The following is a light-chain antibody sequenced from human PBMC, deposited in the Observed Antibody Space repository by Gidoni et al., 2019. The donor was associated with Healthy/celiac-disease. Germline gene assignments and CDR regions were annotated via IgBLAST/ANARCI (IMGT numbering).Light chain of an antibody. CDR1: QDISNY. CDR3: QQYDNLPPG. J-gene: IGKJ4*02. Sequence: DIQMPQSPSSLSPSVGDRVTITCQASQDISNYLNWYQQKPGKAPKLLIYDASNLETGVPSRFSGSGSGTDFTFTISSLQPEDIATYYCQQYDNLPPGFXGXTKVXIK. V-gene: IGKV1-33*01. CDR2: DAS.